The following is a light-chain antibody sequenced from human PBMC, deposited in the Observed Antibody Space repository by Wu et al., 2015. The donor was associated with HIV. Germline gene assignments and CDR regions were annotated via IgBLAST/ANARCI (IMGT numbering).Light chain of an antibody. J-gene: IGKJ2*01. CDR2: VRP. V-gene: IGKV3-11*01. Sequence: PGHGSQASSSMVRPTGPTGIPARFSGSGSETDFTLTISSLEPEDFAVYYCQQRSNWPYTFGQGTKVEIK. CDR3: QQRSNWPYT.